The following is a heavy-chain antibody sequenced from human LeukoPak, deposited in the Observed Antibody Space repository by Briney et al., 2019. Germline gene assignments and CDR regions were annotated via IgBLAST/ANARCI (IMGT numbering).Heavy chain of an antibody. Sequence: GRSLRLSCAASGFTFSSYAMHWVRQAPGKGLEWVAVISYDGSNKYYADSVKGRFTISRDNSKNTLYLQMNSLRAEDTAVYYCARDRRGCSGGSCYASYYYYGMDVWGKGTTVTVSS. D-gene: IGHD2-15*01. CDR1: GFTFSSYA. CDR3: ARDRRGCSGGSCYASYYYYGMDV. V-gene: IGHV3-30*04. J-gene: IGHJ6*04. CDR2: ISYDGSNK.